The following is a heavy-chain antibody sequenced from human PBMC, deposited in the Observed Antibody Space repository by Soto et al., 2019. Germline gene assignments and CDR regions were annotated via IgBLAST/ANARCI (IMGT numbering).Heavy chain of an antibody. J-gene: IGHJ1*01. CDR2: ISAYNGNT. V-gene: IGHV1-18*01. Sequence: QVQLVQSGAEVKKPGASVKVSCKASGYTFTSYGISWVRQAPGQGLEWMGWISAYNGNTNYAQKLQGRRTMTPDKSSSTAYKELRSLGADDTAVYYCAIGGGFYYGSGSYYTEYFQHWGQGTLVTVSS. CDR1: GYTFTSYG. CDR3: AIGGGFYYGSGSYYTEYFQH. D-gene: IGHD3-10*01.